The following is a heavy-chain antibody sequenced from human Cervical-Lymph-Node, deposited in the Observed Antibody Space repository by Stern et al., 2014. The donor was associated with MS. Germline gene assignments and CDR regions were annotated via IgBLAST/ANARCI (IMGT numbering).Heavy chain of an antibody. CDR2: ISYDGSNQ. D-gene: IGHD6-13*01. Sequence: VQLGESGGGVVQPGRSLSLSCEASGFSFSRYAMHWVRQAPGKGLEWVALISYDGSNQYYADSETGRFTISRGNFKNTLYLQMNSLSAEDTAFYCCGSAYSSSHYYFDYWGQGTLVTVSS. CDR1: GFSFSRYA. J-gene: IGHJ4*02. V-gene: IGHV3-33*01. CDR3: GSAYSSSHYYFDY.